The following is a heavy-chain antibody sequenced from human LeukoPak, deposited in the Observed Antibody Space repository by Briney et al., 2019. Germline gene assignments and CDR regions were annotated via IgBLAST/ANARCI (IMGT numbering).Heavy chain of an antibody. V-gene: IGHV4-38-2*01. Sequence: SETLSLTCAVSGYSINSAYYWGWIRQPPGKGLEWIASMYHSGITYYTSSLKSRATISVDTSKNQSSLKLNSVTAADTSVYYCARLTPGKNWFDPWGHGTLVTVSS. CDR2: MYHSGIT. D-gene: IGHD3-10*01. CDR1: GYSINSAYY. CDR3: ARLTPGKNWFDP. J-gene: IGHJ5*02.